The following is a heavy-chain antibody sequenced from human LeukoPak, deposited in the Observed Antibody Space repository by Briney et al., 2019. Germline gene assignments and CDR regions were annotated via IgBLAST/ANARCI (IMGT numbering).Heavy chain of an antibody. CDR1: GFTFSSYK. CDR2: ISSSGASM. Sequence: GGSLRLSCAASGFTFSSYKMNWVRQAPGKGLEWVSSISSSGASMYYADSVKGRFTISRDNAKSSLYLQMNSLRAEDTAVYYCARDRVPVADTRGSLDYWGQGTLVTVSS. CDR3: ARDRVPVADTRGSLDY. D-gene: IGHD6-19*01. V-gene: IGHV3-48*03. J-gene: IGHJ4*02.